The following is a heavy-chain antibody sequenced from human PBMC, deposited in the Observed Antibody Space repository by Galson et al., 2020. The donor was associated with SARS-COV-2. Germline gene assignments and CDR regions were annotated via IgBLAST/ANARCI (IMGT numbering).Heavy chain of an antibody. CDR1: GFTFSSYD. CDR3: ARGPVAAAGTGSWYFDL. V-gene: IGHV3-13*05. J-gene: IGHJ2*01. CDR2: IGTAGDP. Sequence: GGSLRLSCAASGFTFSSYDMHWVRQATGKGLEWVSAIGTAGDPYYPGSVKGRFTISRENAKNSLYLQMNSLRAGDTAVYYCARGPVAAAGTGSWYFDLWGRGTLVTVSS. D-gene: IGHD6-13*01.